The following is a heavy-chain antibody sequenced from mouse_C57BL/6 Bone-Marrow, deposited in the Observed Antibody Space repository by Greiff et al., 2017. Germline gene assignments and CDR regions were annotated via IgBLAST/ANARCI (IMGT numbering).Heavy chain of an antibody. CDR1: GYTFTSYW. CDR3: AIWEIDGYFDY. D-gene: IGHD2-3*01. J-gene: IGHJ2*01. Sequence: QVQLQQPGAELVKPGASVKVSCKASGYTFTSYWMHWVKQRPGQGLEWIGRIHPSDSDTNYNQKFKGTATLTVDKSSSTAYMQLRSLTSEDSAVYYCAIWEIDGYFDYWGQGTTLTVSS. CDR2: IHPSDSDT. V-gene: IGHV1-74*01.